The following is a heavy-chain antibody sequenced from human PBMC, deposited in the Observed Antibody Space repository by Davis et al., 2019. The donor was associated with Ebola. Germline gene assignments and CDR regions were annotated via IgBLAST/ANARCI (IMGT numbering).Heavy chain of an antibody. CDR2: IYHSGST. V-gene: IGHV4-4*02. CDR3: AASENYYDSSGPTDY. Sequence: PGGSLRLSCAVSGGSISSSNWWSWVRQPPGKGLEWIGEIYHSGSTNYNPSLKSRVTISVDKSKNQFSLKLSSVTAADTAVYYCAASENYYDSSGPTDYWGQGTLVTVSS. CDR1: GGSISSSNW. D-gene: IGHD3-22*01. J-gene: IGHJ4*02.